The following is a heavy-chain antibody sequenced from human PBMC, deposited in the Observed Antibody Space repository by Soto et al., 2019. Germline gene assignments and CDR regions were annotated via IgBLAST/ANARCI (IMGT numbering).Heavy chain of an antibody. D-gene: IGHD4-17*01. V-gene: IGHV3-43D*04. CDR1: GFTFCDYA. Sequence: PGGSLRLSCADSGFTFCDYAMWWVRQAPGKGLEWVSLINWDGDETYYADSVKGRFTISRDNTNNSVYLQMSSLRTEDTALYYCAKGATVTTHYQYYGVDVWGQGTTVTVSS. CDR2: INWDGDET. J-gene: IGHJ6*02. CDR3: AKGATVTTHYQYYGVDV.